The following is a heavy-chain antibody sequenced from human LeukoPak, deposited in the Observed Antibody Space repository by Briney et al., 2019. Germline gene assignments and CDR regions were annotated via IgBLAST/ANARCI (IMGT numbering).Heavy chain of an antibody. CDR1: GYTFTGYY. CDR3: AREGDDIVVVPAADYIAVAGPSGDY. Sequence: GASVKVSCKASGYTFTGYYMHWVRQAPGQGLEWMGWINPNSGGTNYAQKFQGRVTMTRDTSISTAYMELSRLRSDDTAVYYCAREGDDIVVVPAADYIAVAGPSGDYWGQGTLVTVSS. V-gene: IGHV1-2*02. J-gene: IGHJ4*02. CDR2: INPNSGGT. D-gene: IGHD2-2*01.